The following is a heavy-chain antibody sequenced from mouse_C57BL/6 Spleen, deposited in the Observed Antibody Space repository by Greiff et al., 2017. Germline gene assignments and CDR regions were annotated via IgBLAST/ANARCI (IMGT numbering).Heavy chain of an antibody. CDR2: IYPGDGDT. V-gene: IGHV1-82*01. J-gene: IGHJ1*03. CDR1: GYAFSSSW. Sequence: VQLQQSGPELVKPGASVKISCKASGYAFSSSWMNWVKQRPGKGLGWIGRIYPGDGDTNYNGKFKGKATLTADKSSSTAYMQLSSLTSEDSAVYFCARSTTVVDWYCDVWGTGTTVTVSS. D-gene: IGHD1-1*01. CDR3: ARSTTVVDWYCDV.